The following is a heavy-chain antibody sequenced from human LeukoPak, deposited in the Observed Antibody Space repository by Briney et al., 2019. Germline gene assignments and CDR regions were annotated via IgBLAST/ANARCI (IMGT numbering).Heavy chain of an antibody. J-gene: IGHJ6*02. CDR2: INPNSGGT. D-gene: IGHD1-26*01. CDR1: GYTFTGYY. Sequence: ASVKVSCKASGYTFTGYYMHWVRQAPGQGLEWMGWINPNSGGTNYAQKFQGRVTMTRDTSISTAYMELSRLRSDDTAAYYCARDGGSSYYYYGMDVWGQGTTVTVSS. CDR3: ARDGGSSYYYYGMDV. V-gene: IGHV1-2*02.